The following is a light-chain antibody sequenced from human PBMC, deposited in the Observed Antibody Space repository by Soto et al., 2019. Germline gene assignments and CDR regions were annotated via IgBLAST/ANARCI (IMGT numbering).Light chain of an antibody. CDR1: QSLRNNY. CDR3: QQFNNSPLT. V-gene: IGKV3-20*01. CDR2: SAS. J-gene: IGKJ4*01. Sequence: EIVLTQSPGTLSLSPGERATLSCRASQSLRNNYLTWYQQKPGQTPRLLIHSASSRATGIPDRFSGSGSGTDFTLTISRLEPEDFAVYYCQQFNNSPLTFGGGTKVEIK.